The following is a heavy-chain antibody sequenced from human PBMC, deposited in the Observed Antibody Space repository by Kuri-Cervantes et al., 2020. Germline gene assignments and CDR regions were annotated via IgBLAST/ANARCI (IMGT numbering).Heavy chain of an antibody. CDR2: ISNTGGTI. CDR3: ARDKPDDDYGTTFDY. Sequence: GESLKISCAASGFTFSSYSMNWVRQAPGKGLEWVSYISNTGGTIYYADSVKGRFTISRDNAKNSLHLQMNSLRAEDTAVHYCARDKPDDDYGTTFDYWGQGTLVTVSS. CDR1: GFTFSSYS. J-gene: IGHJ4*02. V-gene: IGHV3-48*01. D-gene: IGHD4/OR15-4a*01.